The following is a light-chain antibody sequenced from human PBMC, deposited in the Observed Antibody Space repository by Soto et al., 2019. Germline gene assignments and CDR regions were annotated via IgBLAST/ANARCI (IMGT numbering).Light chain of an antibody. CDR2: DAS. CDR3: QQRSIWPPWT. J-gene: IGKJ1*01. CDR1: PSVSSY. V-gene: IGKV3-11*01. Sequence: EIVLTPSPATLSLSPVERATLSGMASPSVSSYLAWYQQKPDQAPRLLIFDASHRATDIPARFSGSGSGTDFTLTISSLEPEDFAVYYCQQRSIWPPWTFGQGTKVDIK.